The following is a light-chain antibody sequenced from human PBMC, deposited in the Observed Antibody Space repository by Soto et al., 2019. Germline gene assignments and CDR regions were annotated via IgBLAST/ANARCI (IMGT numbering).Light chain of an antibody. J-gene: IGKJ5*01. CDR1: QSVTSN. CDR2: GAS. V-gene: IGKV3D-15*01. CDR3: QQYNNWPFS. Sequence: EIVMTQSPATLSVSPGERATLSCRASQSVTSNFAWYQQKPGQAPRLLIYGASSRATGIPARFSGTGSETDFTLTISGLQSEDSAVYFCQQYNNWPFSFGQGTRLEIK.